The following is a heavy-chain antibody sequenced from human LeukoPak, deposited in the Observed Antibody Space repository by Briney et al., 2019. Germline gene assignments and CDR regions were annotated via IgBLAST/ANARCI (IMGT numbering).Heavy chain of an antibody. D-gene: IGHD1-26*01. CDR2: ISTSSSYI. J-gene: IGHJ6*03. CDR3: ARDPYSGNYGNYYYYYMDV. V-gene: IGHV3-21*06. CDR1: GFTFSGYN. Sequence: GSLRLSCAASGFTFSGYNMNWVRQAPGKGLEWVSFISTSSSYIHYADSVKGRFTISRDNAKNSLFLQMNNLSPDDTAVYFCARDPYSGNYGNYYYYYMDVWGKGTTVTISS.